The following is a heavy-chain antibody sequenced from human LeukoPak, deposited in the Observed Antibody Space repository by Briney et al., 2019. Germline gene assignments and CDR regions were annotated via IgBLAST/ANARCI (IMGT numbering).Heavy chain of an antibody. Sequence: SETLSLTCTVSGGSTSSSNYYWGWIRQPPGKGLEWIGGIHYSGNTYYNPSLKSRVTISVDTSKNQFSLKLSSVTAADTAVYYCARLGAGPTYYDFWSGYSSFYFDHWGQGTLVTVSS. V-gene: IGHV4-39*01. CDR2: IHYSGNT. CDR1: GGSTSSSNYY. J-gene: IGHJ4*02. D-gene: IGHD3-3*01. CDR3: ARLGAGPTYYDFWSGYSSFYFDH.